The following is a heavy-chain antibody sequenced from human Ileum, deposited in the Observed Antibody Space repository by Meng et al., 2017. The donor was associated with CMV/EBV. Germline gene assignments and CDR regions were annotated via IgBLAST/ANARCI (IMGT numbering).Heavy chain of an antibody. CDR3: ARDGRRYCSSTSCYTGDY. CDR1: TFSSYA. D-gene: IGHD2-2*02. CDR2: IIPIFGTA. Sequence: TFSSYAISWVRQAPGQGLEWMGGIIPIFGTANYAQKFQGRVTITTDESTSTAYMELSSLRSEDTAVYYCARDGRRYCSSTSCYTGDYWGQGTLVTVSS. J-gene: IGHJ4*02. V-gene: IGHV1-69*05.